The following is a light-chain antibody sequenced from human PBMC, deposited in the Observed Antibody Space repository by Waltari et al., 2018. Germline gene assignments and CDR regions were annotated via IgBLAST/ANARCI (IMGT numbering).Light chain of an antibody. V-gene: IGLV2-11*01. Sequence: QSALTQPRSVSGSPGQSFTISCTGTSSDIGGYNYVSWYQQHPGKAPKLIIYDVTKRPSGVPDRFSASKSGNTASLTIAGLQADDEADYYCYSYADTFTWVFGGGTKLTVL. CDR3: YSYADTFTWV. J-gene: IGLJ3*02. CDR2: DVT. CDR1: SSDIGGYNY.